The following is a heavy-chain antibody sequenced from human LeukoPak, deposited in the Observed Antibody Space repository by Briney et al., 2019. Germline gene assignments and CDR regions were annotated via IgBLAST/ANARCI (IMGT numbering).Heavy chain of an antibody. CDR1: GGSISSYY. V-gene: IGHV4-59*12. CDR3: ARDRELLARLDAFDI. J-gene: IGHJ3*02. D-gene: IGHD1-26*01. Sequence: SETLSLTCTVSGGSISSYYWSWIRQPPGKGLEWIGYIYYSGYTNYNPSLKSRVTISVDTSKNQFSLKLSSVTAADTAVYYCARDRELLARLDAFDIWGQGTMVTVSS. CDR2: IYYSGYT.